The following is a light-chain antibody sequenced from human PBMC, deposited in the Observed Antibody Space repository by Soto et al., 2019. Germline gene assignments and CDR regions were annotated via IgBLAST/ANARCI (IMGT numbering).Light chain of an antibody. V-gene: IGKV3-11*01. CDR1: QSVNKY. CDR2: DAS. CDR3: QQRTNWPPIT. J-gene: IGKJ5*01. Sequence: EIVLTQSPATLSLSPGEGATLSCRSSQSVNKYLVWYQQKPGQAPRLLIYDASKRATGTPYRFSGSGSGTDFALTISSLEPEDFAVYYCQQRTNWPPITFGQGTRLEIK.